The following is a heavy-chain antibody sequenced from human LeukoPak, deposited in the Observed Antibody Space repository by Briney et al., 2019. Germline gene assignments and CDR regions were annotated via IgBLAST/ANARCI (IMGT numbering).Heavy chain of an antibody. J-gene: IGHJ6*03. Sequence: SETLSLTCTVSGGSISSYYWSWIRQPAGKGLEWIGRIYTSGSTNYNPSLKSRVTMSVDTSKNQFSLKLSSVTAADTAVYYCARGLDGDYDYYYYYMDVWGKGTTVTISS. D-gene: IGHD4-17*01. CDR1: GGSISSYY. CDR2: IYTSGST. CDR3: ARGLDGDYDYYYYYMDV. V-gene: IGHV4-4*07.